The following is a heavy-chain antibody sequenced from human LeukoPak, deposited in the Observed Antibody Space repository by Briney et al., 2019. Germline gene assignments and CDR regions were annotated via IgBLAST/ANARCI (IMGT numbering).Heavy chain of an antibody. CDR2: IYYSGNT. J-gene: IGHJ4*02. CDR1: GGSISSYY. Sequence: SETLSLTCTVSGGSISSYYWSWIRQPPGKGLEWIGYIYYSGNTNYNPSLKSRVTISVDTSKNQFSLKLSSVTAADTAIYYCAGGYSYGSYYFDYWGQGTLVTVSS. CDR3: AGGYSYGSYYFDY. D-gene: IGHD5-18*01. V-gene: IGHV4-59*01.